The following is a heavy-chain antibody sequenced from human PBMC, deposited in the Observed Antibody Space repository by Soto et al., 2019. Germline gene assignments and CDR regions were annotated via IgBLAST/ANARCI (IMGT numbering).Heavy chain of an antibody. D-gene: IGHD3-9*01. Sequence: SQTLSLTCAISGDSVSSNSAAWNWIRQSPSRGLEWLGRTYYRSKWYNDYAVSVKSRITINPDTSKNQFSLQLNSVTPEDTAVNYCARDLTPYYDILTGYYGRRWGFDPWGQGTLVTVSS. CDR3: ARDLTPYYDILTGYYGRRWGFDP. CDR1: GDSVSSNSAA. CDR2: TYYRSKWYN. V-gene: IGHV6-1*01. J-gene: IGHJ5*02.